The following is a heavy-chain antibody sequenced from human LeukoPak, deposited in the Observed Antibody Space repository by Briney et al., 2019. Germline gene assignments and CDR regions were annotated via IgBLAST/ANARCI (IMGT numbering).Heavy chain of an antibody. Sequence: GESLKISCKGSGYSFTSYDINWVRQATGQGLEWMGWMNPNSGNTGYAQKFQGRVTITRNTSISTAYMELSSLRSEDTAVYYCARDTGKYNWNDAGLDYWGQGTLVTVSS. CDR3: ARDTGKYNWNDAGLDY. D-gene: IGHD1-20*01. V-gene: IGHV1-8*03. CDR2: MNPNSGNT. J-gene: IGHJ4*02. CDR1: GYSFTSYD.